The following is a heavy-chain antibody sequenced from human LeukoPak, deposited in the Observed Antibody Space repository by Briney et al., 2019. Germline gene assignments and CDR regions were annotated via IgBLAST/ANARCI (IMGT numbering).Heavy chain of an antibody. V-gene: IGHV1-69*01. Sequence: ASVKVSCKASGDTFSSYAINWVRQAQGQGLEWMGGIIPVFGTSNYAQKFQGRVTITADESTSTAYMDLSSLRSEDTAVYYCARWEWELLRNWFDPWGQGTLVTVSS. J-gene: IGHJ5*02. CDR1: GDTFSSYA. CDR2: IIPVFGTS. D-gene: IGHD1-26*01. CDR3: ARWEWELLRNWFDP.